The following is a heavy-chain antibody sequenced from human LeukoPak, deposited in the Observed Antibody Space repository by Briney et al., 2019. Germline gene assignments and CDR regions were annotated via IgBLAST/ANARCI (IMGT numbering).Heavy chain of an antibody. CDR3: GVVY. V-gene: IGHV3-7*01. Sequence: PGGSLRLSCAASGFTFDDYGMNWVRQAPGKGLEWVANIREDGSEKYYVDSVKGRFTISRDNTKNLLYLEMSSLRAEDTAVYYCGVVYWGQGTLVTVSS. J-gene: IGHJ4*02. CDR1: GFTFDDYG. CDR2: IREDGSEK.